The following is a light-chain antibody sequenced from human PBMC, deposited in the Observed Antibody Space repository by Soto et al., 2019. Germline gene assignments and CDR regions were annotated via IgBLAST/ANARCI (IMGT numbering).Light chain of an antibody. CDR1: QSVSSY. J-gene: IGKJ2*01. Sequence: EIVLTQSPATLSLSPGERATLSCRASQSVSSYLACYQQKPGQAPRLLIYDASNRATGIPARFSGGRSGTDFSLTISSLEPEDFAVYYCQQRFNWPRFTFGQGTKLEIK. CDR2: DAS. V-gene: IGKV3-11*01. CDR3: QQRFNWPRFT.